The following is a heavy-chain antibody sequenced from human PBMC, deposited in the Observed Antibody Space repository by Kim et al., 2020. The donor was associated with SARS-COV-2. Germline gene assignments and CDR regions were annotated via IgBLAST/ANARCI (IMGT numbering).Heavy chain of an antibody. CDR3: ARDLKKEPRYSSSWYLRDYYYGMDV. V-gene: IGHV3-11*01. Sequence: GGSLRLSCAASGFTFSDYYMSWIRQAPGKGLEWVSYISSSGSTIYYADSVKGRFTISRDNAKNSLYLQMNSLRAEDTAVYYCARDLKKEPRYSSSWYLRDYYYGMDVWGQGTTVTVSS. CDR1: GFTFSDYY. CDR2: ISSSGSTI. D-gene: IGHD6-13*01. J-gene: IGHJ6*02.